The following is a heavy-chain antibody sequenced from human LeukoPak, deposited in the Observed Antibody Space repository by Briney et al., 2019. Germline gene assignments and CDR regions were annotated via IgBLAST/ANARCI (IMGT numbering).Heavy chain of an antibody. D-gene: IGHD3-10*01. J-gene: IGHJ4*02. V-gene: IGHV3-23*01. CDR1: GFTFSSYG. CDR2: ISGSGGST. CDR3: AKGGRTYYYGSGSYTLSPMDY. Sequence: GGSLRLSCAASGFTFSSYGMSWVRQAPGKGLELVSAISGSGGSTYYPASVKGRFTISRDNSKNTLYLQMNSLRAEDTAVYYCAKGGRTYYYGSGSYTLSPMDYWGQGTLVTVSS.